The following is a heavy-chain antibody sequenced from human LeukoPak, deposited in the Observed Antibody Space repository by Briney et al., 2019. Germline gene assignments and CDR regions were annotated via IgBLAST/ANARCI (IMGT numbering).Heavy chain of an antibody. V-gene: IGHV1-2*02. Sequence: ASVKVSCKASGYTFTGYYMHLVRQAPGQGLEWMRWINPKSGGRNYAQKLQGGVTMTRDTSISTAYIELRRLRTNDNPVYYCAKDKRLTSLIAAAGRYYFDYWGQGTLVTVSS. J-gene: IGHJ4*02. CDR3: AKDKRLTSLIAAAGRYYFDY. D-gene: IGHD6-13*01. CDR2: INPKSGGR. CDR1: GYTFTGYY.